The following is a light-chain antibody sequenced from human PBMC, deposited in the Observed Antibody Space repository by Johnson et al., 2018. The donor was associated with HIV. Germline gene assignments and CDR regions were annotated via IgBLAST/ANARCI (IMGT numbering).Light chain of an antibody. CDR2: ENN. Sequence: QSVLTQPPSVSAAPGQKVTISCSGSSSDMGNYAVSWYQQLPGTAPKLLIYENNKRPSGIPDRFSGSKSGATATLGITGLQTGDEADYYCGTWDSSLSAGVFGTGTKVTVL. J-gene: IGLJ1*01. V-gene: IGLV1-51*02. CDR3: GTWDSSLSAGV. CDR1: SSDMGNYA.